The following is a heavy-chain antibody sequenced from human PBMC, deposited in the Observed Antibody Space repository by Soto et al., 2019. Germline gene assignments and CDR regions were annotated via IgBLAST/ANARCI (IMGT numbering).Heavy chain of an antibody. D-gene: IGHD1-26*01. Sequence: QVQLVQSGAEVKKPGSSVKVSCTASGGTFSRYGFTWVRQAPGQGFQWMGGIIPIFGTTHYEQNFQGRLSITADESTSTVYMELSSLRSDDTAIYFCARTYYQWEALHYFDFWGQETLVPVSS. CDR1: GGTFSRYG. CDR2: IIPIFGTT. CDR3: ARTYYQWEALHYFDF. J-gene: IGHJ4*02. V-gene: IGHV1-69*01.